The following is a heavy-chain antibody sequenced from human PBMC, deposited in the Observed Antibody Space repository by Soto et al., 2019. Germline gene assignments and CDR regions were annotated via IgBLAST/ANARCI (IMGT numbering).Heavy chain of an antibody. J-gene: IGHJ4*02. Sequence: PGGSLRLSCAASGFTFSSYAMHWVRQAPGKGLEWVAVIWHDGSNEHYADSVKGRFRIARDNSNNTLYLQMNSLRGEDTALYYCARDDVSMVTTFLDYWGLGTLVTVSS. V-gene: IGHV3-33*08. CDR3: ARDDVSMVTTFLDY. CDR2: IWHDGSNE. D-gene: IGHD2-21*02. CDR1: GFTFSSYA.